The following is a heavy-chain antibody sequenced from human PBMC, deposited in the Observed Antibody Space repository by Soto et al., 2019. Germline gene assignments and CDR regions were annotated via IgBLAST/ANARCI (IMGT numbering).Heavy chain of an antibody. D-gene: IGHD3-10*01. V-gene: IGHV4-59*01. J-gene: IGHJ6*02. CDR3: ARTYRNYYGLGKGPGAYYYYYGMDV. CDR1: GGSLSSFY. CDR2: SYYSGST. Sequence: SETLWLTCTVSGGSLSSFYWGWIRQPPGKGLEWIGYSYYSGSTNDNSSLKSRVTISVDTSKNQFSLKLSSVTAADTAVYYCARTYRNYYGLGKGPGAYYYYYGMDVWGQGTTVTVSS.